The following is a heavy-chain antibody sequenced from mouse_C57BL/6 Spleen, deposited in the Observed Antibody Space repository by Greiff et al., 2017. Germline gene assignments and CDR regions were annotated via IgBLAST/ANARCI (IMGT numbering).Heavy chain of an antibody. CDR3: ARDYGSSPNWYFDV. CDR1: GYTFTSYG. V-gene: IGHV1-81*01. Sequence: QVQLQQSGAELARPGASVKLSCKASGYTFTSYGIRWVKQRTGQGLEWIGEIYPRSGNTYYNEKFKGKATLTADKSSSTAYMELRSLTSEDSAVYFCARDYGSSPNWYFDVWGTGTTVTVSS. CDR2: IYPRSGNT. D-gene: IGHD1-1*01. J-gene: IGHJ1*03.